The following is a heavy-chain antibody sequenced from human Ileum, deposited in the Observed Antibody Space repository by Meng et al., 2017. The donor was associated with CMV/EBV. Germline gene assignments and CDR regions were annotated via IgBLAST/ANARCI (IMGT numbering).Heavy chain of an antibody. D-gene: IGHD2-2*01. CDR1: SNAW. CDR3: TTWARGHCGGASCYD. Sequence: SNAWMSWVRQAPGKGLEWVGRIRPKSDGGTTDYVAPVKGRFTISRDDSENTLYLQMNSLKTEDTAVYYCTTWARGHCGGASCYDWGQGTLVTVSS. V-gene: IGHV3-15*01. CDR2: IRPKSDGGTT. J-gene: IGHJ4*02.